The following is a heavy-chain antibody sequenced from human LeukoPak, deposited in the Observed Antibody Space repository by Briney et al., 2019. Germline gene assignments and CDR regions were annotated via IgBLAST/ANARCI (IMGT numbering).Heavy chain of an antibody. D-gene: IGHD5-18*01. CDR1: GFIFTNYF. Sequence: GGSLRLSCAASGFIFTNYFMSWVRQAPGKGLEWVASIKHDGSEKYYVDSVRGRFTISRDNAKNSLYLQMNSLRAEDTAVYYCARRPDTPDYYFDYWGQGTLVTVSS. V-gene: IGHV3-7*01. CDR2: IKHDGSEK. J-gene: IGHJ4*02. CDR3: ARRPDTPDYYFDY.